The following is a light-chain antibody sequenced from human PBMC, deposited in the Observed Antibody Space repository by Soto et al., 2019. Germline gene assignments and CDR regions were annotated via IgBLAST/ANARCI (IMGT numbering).Light chain of an antibody. CDR1: SSDVGGYNY. V-gene: IGLV2-11*01. J-gene: IGLJ2*01. CDR3: CSYAGSYSVV. CDR2: DVS. Sequence: QSALTQPRSVSGSPGQSVTISCTGTSSDVGGYNYVPWYQQHTGKAPKLMISDVSKRPSGVPDRFSGSKSGNTASLTISGLQAEDEANYYCCSYAGSYSVVFGGGTKLTVL.